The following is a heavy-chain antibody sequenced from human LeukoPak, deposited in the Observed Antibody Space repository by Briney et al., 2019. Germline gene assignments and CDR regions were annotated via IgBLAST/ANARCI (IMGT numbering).Heavy chain of an antibody. CDR1: GFTVSSNY. CDR2: VYSGGDT. V-gene: IGHV3-66*04. D-gene: IGHD1-26*01. CDR3: ARHPPHYGSAHYFDY. J-gene: IGHJ4*02. Sequence: GGSLRLSCAASGFTVSSNYMSWVRQAPGKGLEWVSVVYSGGDTYYADSVKGRFTISRDNSKNTLYLQMNSLRVEDTGVYYCARHPPHYGSAHYFDYWGQGTLVTVSS.